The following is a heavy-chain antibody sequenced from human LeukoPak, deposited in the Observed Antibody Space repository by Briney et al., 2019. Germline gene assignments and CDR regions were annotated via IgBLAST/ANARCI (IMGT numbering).Heavy chain of an antibody. Sequence: PSETLSLTCTVSGYSIRSDYSWGWIRQPPGKGLEWIGTLFHSGTTYYNPSLKSRVSILVDASKKHFSLRLSSVTAADTAVYYCARRRLAVAGIGAFDIWGQGTMVTVSS. CDR2: LFHSGTT. CDR3: ARRRLAVAGIGAFDI. CDR1: GYSIRSDYS. D-gene: IGHD6-19*01. J-gene: IGHJ3*02. V-gene: IGHV4-38-2*02.